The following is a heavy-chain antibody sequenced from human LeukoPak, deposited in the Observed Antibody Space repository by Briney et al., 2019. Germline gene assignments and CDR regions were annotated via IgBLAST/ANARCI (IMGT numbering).Heavy chain of an antibody. CDR3: AKDSGNSGWYVDY. V-gene: IGHV3-23*01. D-gene: IGHD6-19*01. J-gene: IGHJ4*02. CDR1: GFTFSNYA. Sequence: GGSLRLSCAASGFTFSNYAMRWIRQAPGRGLEWVSTISGGRGTTFYADSVKGRVTISRDNSKNTLYLQMNSLRDEDTAEYYCAKDSGNSGWYVDYWGQGTLVTVSS. CDR2: ISGGRGTT.